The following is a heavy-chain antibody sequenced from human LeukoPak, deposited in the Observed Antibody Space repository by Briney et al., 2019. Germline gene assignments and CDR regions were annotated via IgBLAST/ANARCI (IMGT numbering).Heavy chain of an antibody. J-gene: IGHJ4*02. CDR2: ISNSGGRT. D-gene: IGHD5-12*01. CDR1: GFTFSSYA. Sequence: GGSLRPSCAASGFTFSSYAMSWVRQAPGKGLEWVSSISNSGGRTFYTDSVKGRFTISRDNSKITLYLQMNSLRAEDTAVYYCAKSYNGYESRPDYWGQGTLVTASS. CDR3: AKSYNGYESRPDY. V-gene: IGHV3-23*01.